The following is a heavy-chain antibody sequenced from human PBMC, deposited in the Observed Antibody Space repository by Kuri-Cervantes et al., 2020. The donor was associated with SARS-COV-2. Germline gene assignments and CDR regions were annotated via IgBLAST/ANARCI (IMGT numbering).Heavy chain of an antibody. V-gene: IGHV3-43*01. Sequence: GESLKISCAASGFTFDDFTMHWVRQVPGKGLEWVSLISWDGGYTNYRDSVKGRFTISRDNSNNTLYLQMNILRSEDTAVYYCTKDLAGPGMTHWGQGTLVTVSS. CDR1: GFTFDDFT. CDR3: TKDLAGPGMTH. CDR2: ISWDGGYT. J-gene: IGHJ4*02. D-gene: IGHD3-10*01.